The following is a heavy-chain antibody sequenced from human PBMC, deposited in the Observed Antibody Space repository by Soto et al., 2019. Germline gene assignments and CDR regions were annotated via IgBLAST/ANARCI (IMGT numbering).Heavy chain of an antibody. D-gene: IGHD3-10*01. CDR1: GFTFNTYT. Sequence: EVQLVESGGGLVKPGGSLRLACAASGFTFNTYTMNWVRQAPGKGLEWVSSISSTSDYIYYAGSVKGRFTISRDNAKNSLYLQMNSLRAEDTAVYYCATGEESGTDGMDVWGQGTTVTVSS. V-gene: IGHV3-21*01. J-gene: IGHJ6*02. CDR3: ATGEESGTDGMDV. CDR2: ISSTSDYI.